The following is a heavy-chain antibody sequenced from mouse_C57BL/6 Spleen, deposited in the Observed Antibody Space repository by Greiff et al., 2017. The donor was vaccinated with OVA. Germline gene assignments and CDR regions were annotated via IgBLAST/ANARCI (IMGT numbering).Heavy chain of an antibody. D-gene: IGHD1-1*01. CDR1: GFTFSSYA. CDR2: ISSGGDYI. Sequence: EVKVEESGEGLVKPGGSLKLSCAASGFTFSSYAMSWVRQTPEKRLEWVAYISSGGDYIYYADTVKGRFTISRDNARNTLYLQMSSLKSEDTAMYYCTREGVYYGSHFDYWGQGTTLTVSS. CDR3: TREGVYYGSHFDY. J-gene: IGHJ2*01. V-gene: IGHV5-9-1*02.